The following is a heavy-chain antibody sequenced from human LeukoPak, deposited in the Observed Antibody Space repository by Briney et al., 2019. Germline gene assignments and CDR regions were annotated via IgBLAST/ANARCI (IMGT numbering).Heavy chain of an antibody. CDR3: AREPYGSGSYGFDY. CDR1: GYTFTGYY. D-gene: IGHD3-10*01. Sequence: ASVKVSCKASGYTFTGYYMHWVRQAPGQGLEWMGWINPNSGGTNYAQKFQGRVTMTRDTSISTAYMELSRLKSDDTAVYYCAREPYGSGSYGFDYWGQGTLVTVSS. CDR2: INPNSGGT. J-gene: IGHJ4*02. V-gene: IGHV1-2*02.